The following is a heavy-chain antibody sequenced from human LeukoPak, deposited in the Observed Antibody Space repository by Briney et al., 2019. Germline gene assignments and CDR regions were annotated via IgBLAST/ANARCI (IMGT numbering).Heavy chain of an antibody. CDR3: ARIPAANSYYYYMDV. Sequence: AGGSLRLSCAASGFTFSSYWMNWVRQAPGKGLEWVANIKQDGSEKYYVDSVKGRFTISRDNAKNSLYLQMNSLRAEDTAVYYCARIPAANSYYYYMDVWGKGTTVTVSS. V-gene: IGHV3-7*01. J-gene: IGHJ6*03. CDR1: GFTFSSYW. D-gene: IGHD2-2*01. CDR2: IKQDGSEK.